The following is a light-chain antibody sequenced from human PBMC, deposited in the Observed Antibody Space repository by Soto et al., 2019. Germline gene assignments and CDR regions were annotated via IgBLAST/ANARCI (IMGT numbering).Light chain of an antibody. Sequence: EIVLTQSPATLSLSPGERATLSCRASQSISSNLAWFQQKPGQAPRVLIYGASTRATGIPARFTGSGSGTEFTLTISSLQSEDFAVYYCQQYNNWPYTFGQGTKLEIK. V-gene: IGKV3-15*01. CDR3: QQYNNWPYT. CDR2: GAS. J-gene: IGKJ2*01. CDR1: QSISSN.